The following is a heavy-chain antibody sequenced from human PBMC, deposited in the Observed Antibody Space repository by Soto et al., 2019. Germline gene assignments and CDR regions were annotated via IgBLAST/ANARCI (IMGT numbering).Heavy chain of an antibody. CDR2: ISSSSSYI. J-gene: IGHJ4*02. CDR1: GFTFSSYS. V-gene: IGHV3-21*01. CDR3: ARELRYFDALDY. Sequence: EVQLVESGGGLVKPGGSLRLSCAASGFTFSSYSMNWVRQAPGKGLEWVSSISSSSSYIYYADSVKGRFTISRDNAKNSLYLQMNSLRAEDTAVYYCARELRYFDALDYWGQGTLVTVSS. D-gene: IGHD3-9*01.